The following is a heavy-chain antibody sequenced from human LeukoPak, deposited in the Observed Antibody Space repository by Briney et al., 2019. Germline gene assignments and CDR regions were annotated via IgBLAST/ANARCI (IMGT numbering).Heavy chain of an antibody. V-gene: IGHV3-48*03. CDR1: GFTFSSYE. Sequence: GGSLRLSCAASGFTFSSYEMNWVRQAPGKGLEWVSYISSSGSTIYYADSVKGRFTISRDNAKNSLYLQMNSLRAEDTAVYYCATLGSTKIDPWGQGTLVTVSS. D-gene: IGHD2-15*01. CDR2: ISSSGSTI. CDR3: ATLGSTKIDP. J-gene: IGHJ5*02.